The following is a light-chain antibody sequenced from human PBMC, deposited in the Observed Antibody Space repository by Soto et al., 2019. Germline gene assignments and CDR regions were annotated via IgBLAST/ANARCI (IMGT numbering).Light chain of an antibody. CDR3: QQYDSSPRT. V-gene: IGKV3-20*01. CDR2: RTS. CDR1: QSVSSSY. Sequence: EIVLTQSPGTLSLSPGERATLSCRASQSVSSSYLAWYQQKPGQAPRLLIYRTSNRATGIPDRFSGSGSGTDFTLTISGLEPEDFAVYWCQQYDSSPRTFGQGTKLEIK. J-gene: IGKJ1*01.